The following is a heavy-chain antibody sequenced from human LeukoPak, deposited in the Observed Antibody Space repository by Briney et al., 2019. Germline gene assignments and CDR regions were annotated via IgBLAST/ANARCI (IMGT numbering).Heavy chain of an antibody. CDR1: GYSISSGYY. J-gene: IGHJ4*02. CDR2: IYHSGST. D-gene: IGHD3-10*01. CDR3: ARDLEGYGSGSLDY. Sequence: SETLSLTCTVSGYSISSGYYWGWIRQPPGKGLEWIGSIYHSGSTYYNPSLKSRVTISVDTSKNQFSLKLSSVTAADTAVYYCARDLEGYGSGSLDYWGQGTLVTVSS. V-gene: IGHV4-38-2*02.